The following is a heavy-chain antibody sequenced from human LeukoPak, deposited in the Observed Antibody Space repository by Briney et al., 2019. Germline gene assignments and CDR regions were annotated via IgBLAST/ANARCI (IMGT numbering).Heavy chain of an antibody. Sequence: VKVSCKASGGTFSSYAISWVRPAPGQGLEWMGGINTRFCRANNAQKFQGRVTITADETPSTAYMELSSLRSEDTAVYYCARDGGMITFGGVRGYFDYWGQGTLVSV. V-gene: IGHV1-69*13. CDR3: ARDGGMITFGGVRGYFDY. CDR1: GGTFSSYA. J-gene: IGHJ4*02. CDR2: INTRFCRA. D-gene: IGHD3-16*01.